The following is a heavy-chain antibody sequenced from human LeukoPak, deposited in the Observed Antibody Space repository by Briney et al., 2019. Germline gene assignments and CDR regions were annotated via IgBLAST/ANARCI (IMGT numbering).Heavy chain of an antibody. J-gene: IGHJ4*02. Sequence: ASVKVSCKASVYTFTSYDINWVRQAPGQGLEWMGRINPNSGGTNYAQKFQGRVTMTRDTSISTAYMELSRLRSDDTAVYYCARENRGYSYGSIDYWGQGTLVTVSS. D-gene: IGHD5-18*01. CDR3: ARENRGYSYGSIDY. CDR1: VYTFTSYD. CDR2: INPNSGGT. V-gene: IGHV1-2*06.